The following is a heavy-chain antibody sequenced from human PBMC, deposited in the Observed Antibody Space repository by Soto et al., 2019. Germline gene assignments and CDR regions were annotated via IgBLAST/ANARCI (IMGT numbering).Heavy chain of an antibody. D-gene: IGHD2-2*01. V-gene: IGHV3-15*01. CDR3: APDLGRRSSVWFDY. CDR2: IKSNADGGTT. CDR1: GFTFTNAW. Sequence: EVQLVESGGDLVKPGGSLRISCTASGFTFTNAWMTWVRQVPGKGLEWVGRIKSNADGGTTDYPAPVKGRFTISRDESRNTVYLQMTSLKTDDTAVYHCAPDLGRRSSVWFDYWGQGTLVTVSS. J-gene: IGHJ4*02.